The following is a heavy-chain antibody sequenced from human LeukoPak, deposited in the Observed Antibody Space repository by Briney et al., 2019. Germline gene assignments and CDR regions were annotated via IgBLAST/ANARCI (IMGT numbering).Heavy chain of an antibody. J-gene: IGHJ4*02. D-gene: IGHD1-26*01. CDR3: ARVRLVGATSLTFDY. CDR2: INPNSGGT. Sequence: ASVKVSCKASGYTFTGYYMHWVRQAPGQGLEWMGWINPNSGGTNYAQKFQGRVTMTRDTSISTAYMELSRLRSDDTAVYYCARVRLVGATSLTFDYWGQGTLVTVSS. CDR1: GYTFTGYY. V-gene: IGHV1-2*02.